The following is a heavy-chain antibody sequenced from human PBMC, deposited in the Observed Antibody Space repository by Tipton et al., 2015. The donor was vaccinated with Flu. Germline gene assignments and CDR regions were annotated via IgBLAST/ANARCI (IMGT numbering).Heavy chain of an antibody. J-gene: IGHJ3*02. D-gene: IGHD4-17*01. V-gene: IGHV4-61*02. CDR2: VYTNTNT. CDR1: GGSITRGSYY. Sequence: TLSLTCTVSGGSITRGSYYWNWIRQPAGKGLEWIGRVYTNTNTNYKPSLESRVTISIDKSKNQSSLKLRSVTAADAAMYYCARGDYGDYDHEAGAFDIWGRGTLVTVSA. CDR3: ARGDYGDYDHEAGAFDI.